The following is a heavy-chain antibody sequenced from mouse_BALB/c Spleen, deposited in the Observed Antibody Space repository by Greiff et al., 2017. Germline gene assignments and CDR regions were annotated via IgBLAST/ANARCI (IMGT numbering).Heavy chain of an antibody. CDR2: ISSGGGST. CDR3: ASRSDGYYAMDY. D-gene: IGHD2-3*01. V-gene: IGHV5-12-1*01. J-gene: IGHJ4*01. Sequence: EVHLVEPGGGLVKPGGSLKLSCAASGFAFSSYDMSWVRQTPEKRLEWVAYISSGGGSTYYPDTVKGRFTIARDNAKNTLYLQMSSLKSEDTAMYYCASRSDGYYAMDYWGQGTSVTVSS. CDR1: GFAFSSYD.